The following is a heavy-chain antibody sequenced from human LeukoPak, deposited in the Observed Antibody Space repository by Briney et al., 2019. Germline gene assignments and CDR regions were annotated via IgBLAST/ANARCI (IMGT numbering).Heavy chain of an antibody. CDR2: IHHSGSRFETGST. D-gene: IGHD6-19*01. CDR3: ARYASSGFFND. V-gene: IGHV4-38-2*02. CDR1: GFFIANNNY. J-gene: IGHJ1*01. Sequence: SETLSLTCTVSGFFIANNNYWGWIRPSPGKGLEWMGSIHHSGSRFETGSTHYNPSFRGRISVSADPSKNHFSLTLRSVTAADTGVYFCARYASSGFFNDWSQGTLVTVSS.